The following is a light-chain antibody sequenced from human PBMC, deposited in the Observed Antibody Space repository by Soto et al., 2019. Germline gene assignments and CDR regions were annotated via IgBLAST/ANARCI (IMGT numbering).Light chain of an antibody. V-gene: IGLV6-57*04. CDR2: QNH. CDR1: SGTIASNY. Sequence: NFMLTQPNSVSESPGKTVTISCTRSSGTIASNYVQWYQQRPGSAPTAVIFQNHQRPSGVPERFSGSIDTSSNSAALVISGLETEDEADYYCQSYDSTTNWVFGGGTKLTVL. J-gene: IGLJ3*02. CDR3: QSYDSTTNWV.